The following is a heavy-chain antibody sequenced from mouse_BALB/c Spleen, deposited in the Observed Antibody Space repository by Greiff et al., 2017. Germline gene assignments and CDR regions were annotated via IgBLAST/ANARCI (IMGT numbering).Heavy chain of an antibody. D-gene: IGHD1-1*01. V-gene: IGHV1-87*01. Sequence: VKLMESGAELARPGASVKLSCKASGYTFTSYWMQWVKQRPGQGLEWIGAIYPGDGDTRYTQKFKGKATLTADKSSSTAYMQLSSLASEDSAVYYCARASYGSSRYFDYWGQGTTLTVSS. CDR3: ARASYGSSRYFDY. CDR1: GYTFTSYW. CDR2: IYPGDGDT. J-gene: IGHJ2*01.